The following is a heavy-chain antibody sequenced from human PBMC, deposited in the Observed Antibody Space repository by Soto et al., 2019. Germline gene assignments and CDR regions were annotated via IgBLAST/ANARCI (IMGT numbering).Heavy chain of an antibody. CDR2: IIPIFGTA. CDR1: GGTFSSYA. J-gene: IGHJ3*02. D-gene: IGHD6-13*01. V-gene: IGHV1-69*13. CDR3: ARGVAAAARRAFDI. Sequence: SVKVSCKASGGTFSSYAISWVRQAPGQGLEWMGGIIPIFGTANYAQKFQGRVTITADESTSTAYMELSSLRSEDTAVYYCARGVAAAARRAFDIWGQGTMVTVSS.